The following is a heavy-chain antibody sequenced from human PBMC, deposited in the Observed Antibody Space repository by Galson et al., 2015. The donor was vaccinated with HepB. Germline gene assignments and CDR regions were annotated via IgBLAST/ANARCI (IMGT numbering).Heavy chain of an antibody. CDR1: GFTFSSYS. D-gene: IGHD2-2*01. J-gene: IGHJ3*02. Sequence: SLRLSCAASGFTFSSYSMNWVRQAPGKGLEWVSYISSSSSTIYYADSVKGRFTISRDNAKNSLYLQMNSLRAEDTAVYYCARDSRYQLLDGAVDIWGQGTMVTVSS. CDR3: ARDSRYQLLDGAVDI. CDR2: ISSSSSTI. V-gene: IGHV3-48*01.